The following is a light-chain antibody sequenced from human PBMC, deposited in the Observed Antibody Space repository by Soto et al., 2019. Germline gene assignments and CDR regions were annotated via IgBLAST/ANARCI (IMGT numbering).Light chain of an antibody. V-gene: IGLV1-44*01. Sequence: QSALTQPPSASGTPGQRVTISCSGSSSNIGSNTVNWYQQLPGTAPKLLIYSNNQRPSGVPDRFSGSKSGTSASLAISGLQSEDEADYYCAAWDDSLNGWVFGGVTKLTVL. J-gene: IGLJ3*02. CDR2: SNN. CDR3: AAWDDSLNGWV. CDR1: SSNIGSNT.